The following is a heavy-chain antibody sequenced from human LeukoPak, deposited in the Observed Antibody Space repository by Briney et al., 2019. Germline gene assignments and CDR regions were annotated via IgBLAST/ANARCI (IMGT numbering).Heavy chain of an antibody. CDR2: IVVASGNT. J-gene: IGHJ4*02. CDR3: AAAPIEMQQRGFDY. CDR1: GFTFTNSA. V-gene: IGHV1-58*02. Sequence: SVKVSCKASGFTFTNSAMQWVRQARGQRLEWIGWIVVASGNTKYAQKFQERVTITRDMSTSTAYMELSSLSPEVTAVYYCAAAPIEMQQRGFDYWGQGTLVTVSS. D-gene: IGHD5-24*01.